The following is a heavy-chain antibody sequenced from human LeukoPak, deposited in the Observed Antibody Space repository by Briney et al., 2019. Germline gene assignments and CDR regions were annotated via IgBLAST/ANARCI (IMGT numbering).Heavy chain of an antibody. J-gene: IGHJ4*02. CDR2: TYYRSKWYN. CDR3: ARDSLPMAVTGPFDH. Sequence: SQTLSLTCAISGDSVSSNSAAWNWIRQSPSRGLEWLGRTYYRSKWYNDYAASVKSRITINPDTSKNQFSLQLNSVTPEDTAIYYCARDSLPMAVTGPFDHWGQGALVTVSS. D-gene: IGHD6-19*01. V-gene: IGHV6-1*01. CDR1: GDSVSSNSAA.